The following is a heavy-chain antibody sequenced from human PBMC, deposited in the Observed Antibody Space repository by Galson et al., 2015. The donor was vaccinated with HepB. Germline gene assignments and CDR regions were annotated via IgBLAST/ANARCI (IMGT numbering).Heavy chain of an antibody. D-gene: IGHD5-12*01. V-gene: IGHV3-23*01. CDR1: GFTFSSYA. CDR2: ITGSGGNI. J-gene: IGHJ6*02. CDR3: AKDGYIVATQIYGMDV. Sequence: SLRLSCAASGFTFSSYAMSWVRQAPGKGLEWVPGITGSGGNIYYADSVKGRFTISRDNSKTTLYLQMNSLRAEDTAVYYCAKDGYIVATQIYGMDVWGQGTTVTVSS.